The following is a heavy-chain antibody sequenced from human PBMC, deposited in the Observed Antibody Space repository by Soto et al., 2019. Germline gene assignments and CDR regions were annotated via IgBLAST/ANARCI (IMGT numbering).Heavy chain of an antibody. CDR2: VATSGDTM. CDR3: GRVPLDGNYANGVDV. Sequence: GGSLRLSCVASGFTFSRYNMHWVRQAPGKGLEWVAYVATSGDTMFYADSVEGRFAISRDVAKNSVHLQMNSLRADDTAVYYCGRVPLDGNYANGVDVWGQGTTVTVSS. CDR1: GFTFSRYN. J-gene: IGHJ6*02. D-gene: IGHD4-17*01. V-gene: IGHV3-48*01.